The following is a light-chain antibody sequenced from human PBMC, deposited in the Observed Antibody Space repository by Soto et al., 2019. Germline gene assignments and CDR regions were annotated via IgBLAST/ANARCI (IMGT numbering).Light chain of an antibody. V-gene: IGLV2-8*01. CDR1: SSDVGGNKF. CDR2: EVN. CDR3: SSFAANDNVV. Sequence: QSALTQPPSASGSPGQSVTISCTGTSSDVGGNKFVSWYQQHPGKAPRLIIYEVNKRPSGVPDRFSGSKSGNTASLTVSGLQAGDEADYYCSSFAANDNVVFGGGTKLTVL. J-gene: IGLJ3*02.